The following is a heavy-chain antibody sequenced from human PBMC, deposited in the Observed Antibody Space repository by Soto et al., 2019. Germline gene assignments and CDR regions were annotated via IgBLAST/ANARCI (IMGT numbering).Heavy chain of an antibody. CDR3: ARDLSALGFDY. J-gene: IGHJ4*02. D-gene: IGHD7-27*01. V-gene: IGHV3-48*01. CDR2: ISSSSSTI. Sequence: GGSMILSCAASGFTFSSYSMNWVRQAPGKGLEWVSYISSSSSTIYYADSVKGRFTISRDNAKNSLYLQMNSLRAEDTAVYYCARDLSALGFDYWGQGTLVTVSS. CDR1: GFTFSSYS.